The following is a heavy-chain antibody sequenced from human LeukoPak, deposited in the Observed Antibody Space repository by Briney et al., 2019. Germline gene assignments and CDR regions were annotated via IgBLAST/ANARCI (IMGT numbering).Heavy chain of an antibody. V-gene: IGHV1-2*02. CDR2: INPNNNGT. D-gene: IGHD5-18*01. Sequence: GASVKVSCKASGYTFTGYYIHWVRQAPGQGLEWMGWINPNNNGTNYEQKFQGRVTMTRDTSISTAYMEVTRLRSDDTAMYYCARGDYRYGYDCWGQGTLVTVSS. J-gene: IGHJ4*02. CDR1: GYTFTGYY. CDR3: ARGDYRYGYDC.